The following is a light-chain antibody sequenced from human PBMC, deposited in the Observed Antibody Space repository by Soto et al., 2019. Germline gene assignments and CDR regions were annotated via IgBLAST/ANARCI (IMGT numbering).Light chain of an antibody. Sequence: EVVLTQSPGTLSLSPGERATLSCRASQYVTSTYFAWYQQKPGQAPRLLIYGASIRATGIPDRFSGSGSGTDFTLTISRLEPEDFAVYYCQHYDTSGTFGRGTKVEIK. J-gene: IGKJ1*01. V-gene: IGKV3-20*01. CDR2: GAS. CDR3: QHYDTSGT. CDR1: QYVTSTY.